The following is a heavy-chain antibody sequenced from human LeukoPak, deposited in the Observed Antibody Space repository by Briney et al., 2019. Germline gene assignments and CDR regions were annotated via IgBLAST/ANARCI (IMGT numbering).Heavy chain of an antibody. CDR2: IYTSGST. V-gene: IGHV4-4*07. D-gene: IGHD3-10*01. CDR3: ARDRYGSGSFDY. CDR1: GGSISGYY. Sequence: SETLSLTCSVSGGSISGYYWTWIRQPAGKGLEWIGRIYTSGSTNYNPSLKSRVTISVDTSKNQFSLKLSSVTAADTAVYYCARDRYGSGSFDYWGQGTLVTVSS. J-gene: IGHJ4*02.